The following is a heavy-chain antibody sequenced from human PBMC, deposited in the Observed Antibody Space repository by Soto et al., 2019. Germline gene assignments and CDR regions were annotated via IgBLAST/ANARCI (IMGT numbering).Heavy chain of an antibody. V-gene: IGHV4-61*01. CDR2: IHYFGSI. CDR1: GGSLNSSSYY. D-gene: IGHD1-26*01. CDR3: ASGGSYVAFDS. Sequence: PCGTLALTCTVSGGSLNSSSYYWSWIRQPPGKGLEWIGYIHYFGSIKYNPSIEGRVVISVDTSKNQFSLKVPYVTAADTAKYFCASGGSYVAFDSWGQGA. J-gene: IGHJ4*02.